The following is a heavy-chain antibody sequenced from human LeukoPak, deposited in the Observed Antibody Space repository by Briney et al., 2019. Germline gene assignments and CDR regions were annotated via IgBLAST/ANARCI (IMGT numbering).Heavy chain of an antibody. CDR3: ARTMYSNYVFDY. V-gene: IGHV3-48*03. J-gene: IGHJ4*02. D-gene: IGHD4-11*01. CDR2: ISSSGSTM. CDR1: GFTFSSYE. Sequence: GGSLRLSCAASGFTFSSYEMNWVRQAPGKGLEWVSYISSSGSTMYYADSVKGRFTISRDNAKNSLYLQMNSLRAEDTAVYYCARTMYSNYVFDYWGQGTLVTVSS.